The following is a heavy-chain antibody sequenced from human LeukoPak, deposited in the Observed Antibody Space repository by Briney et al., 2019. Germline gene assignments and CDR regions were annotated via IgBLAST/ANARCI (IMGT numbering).Heavy chain of an antibody. CDR1: GFTFSSHG. D-gene: IGHD5-24*01. CDR3: ARDGVRDGLYFDR. J-gene: IGHJ4*02. CDR2: IIPSGHTT. Sequence: GGSLRLSCAASGFTFSSHGMNWVRQAPGKGLEWVSGIIPSGHTTYYADSVRGRFTISRDNSKNSLYLQTNSLRDEDTAVYSCARDGVRDGLYFDRWGQGTLVTVSS. V-gene: IGHV3-23*01.